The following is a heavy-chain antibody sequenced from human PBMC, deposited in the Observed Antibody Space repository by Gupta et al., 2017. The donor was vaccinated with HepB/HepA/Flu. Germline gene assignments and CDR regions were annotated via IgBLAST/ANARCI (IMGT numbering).Heavy chain of an antibody. CDR2: ISAYNGNT. Sequence: QVQLVQSGAEVKKPGASVKVSCKASGYTFTSYGISWVRQAPGQGLEWMGWISAYNGNTNYAQKLQGRVTMTTDTSTSTAYMELRSLRSDDTAVYYCARLTRVRLDGQLLYLSYYYYYYMDVWGKGTTVTVSS. CDR1: GYTFTSYG. V-gene: IGHV1-18*01. CDR3: ARLTRVRLDGQLLYLSYYYYYYMDV. D-gene: IGHD2-2*02. J-gene: IGHJ6*03.